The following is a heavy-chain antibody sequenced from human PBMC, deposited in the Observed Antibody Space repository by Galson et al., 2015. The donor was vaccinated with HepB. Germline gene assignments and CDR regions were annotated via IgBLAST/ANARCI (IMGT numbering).Heavy chain of an antibody. CDR3: ASASISGSYWGLHN. CDR2: VSASGGST. CDR1: GLTFGDYV. V-gene: IGHV3-23*01. Sequence: SLRLSCAVSGLTFGDYVMTWVRQAPGGGLEWVSAVSASGGSTDYADSVKGRFTVSRDNSKNTLFLQMNSLRVEDTALYYCASASISGSYWGLHNWGQGTRVTVSP. J-gene: IGHJ4*02. D-gene: IGHD6-19*01.